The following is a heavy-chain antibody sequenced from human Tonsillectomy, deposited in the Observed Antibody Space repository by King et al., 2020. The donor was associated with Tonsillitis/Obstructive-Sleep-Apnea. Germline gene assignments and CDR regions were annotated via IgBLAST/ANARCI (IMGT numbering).Heavy chain of an antibody. V-gene: IGHV3-21*01. CDR1: GFTFSDYS. J-gene: IGHJ4*02. CDR2: ISSSSGFR. Sequence: VQLVESGGGLVKPGGSLRLSCVVSGFTFSDYSMNWVRQAPGKGLEWVSSISSSSGFRYYADSVKGRFTISRDNAKNSLYLQMNSLRAEETAVYYCARDPGNGAWYTXXXXGQGTLVTVSS. D-gene: IGHD6-19*01. CDR3: ARDPGNGAWYTXXX.